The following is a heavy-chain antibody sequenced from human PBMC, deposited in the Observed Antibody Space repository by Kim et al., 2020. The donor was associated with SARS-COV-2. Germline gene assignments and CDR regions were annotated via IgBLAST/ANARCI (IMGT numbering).Heavy chain of an antibody. V-gene: IGHV3-23*01. D-gene: IGHD6-19*01. CDR1: GFTFSSYA. Sequence: GGSLRLSCAASGFTFSSYAMSWVRQAPGKGLEWVSAISGSGGSTYYADSVKGRFPISRDNSKNTLYLQMNSLRAEDTAVYYCAKDQFRTYSSGWYSWYFDLWGRGTLVTVSS. CDR2: ISGSGGST. J-gene: IGHJ2*01. CDR3: AKDQFRTYSSGWYSWYFDL.